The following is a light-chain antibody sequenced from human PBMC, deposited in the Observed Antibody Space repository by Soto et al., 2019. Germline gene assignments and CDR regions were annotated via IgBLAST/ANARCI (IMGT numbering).Light chain of an antibody. J-gene: IGLJ1*01. Sequence: QSVLTQPASVSGSPGQSITISCTGTSSDVGFSNYVFWYQQHPGKAPKLIISDVSNRPSGVSNRFSGSKSGNTASLTISGLQAEDEADYYCSSYTSSSTYVFGTGTKLTVL. CDR3: SSYTSSSTYV. V-gene: IGLV2-14*01. CDR1: SSDVGFSNY. CDR2: DVS.